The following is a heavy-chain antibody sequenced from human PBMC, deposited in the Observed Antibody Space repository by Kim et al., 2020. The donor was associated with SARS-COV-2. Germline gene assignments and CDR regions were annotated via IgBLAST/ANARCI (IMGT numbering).Heavy chain of an antibody. CDR3: ARSTTMVRGVRYFDY. CDR2: IYYSGST. V-gene: IGHV4-31*03. CDR1: GGSISSGGYY. Sequence: SETLSLTCTVSGGSISSGGYYWSWIRQHPGKGLEWIGYIYYSGSTYYNPSLKSRVTISVDTSKNQFSLKLSSVTAAGTAVYYCARSTTMVRGVRYFDYWGRGTRVTVS. J-gene: IGHJ4*02. D-gene: IGHD3-10*01.